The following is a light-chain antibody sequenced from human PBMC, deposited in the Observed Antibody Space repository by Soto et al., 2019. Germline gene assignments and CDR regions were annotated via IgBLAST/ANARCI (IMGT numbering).Light chain of an antibody. CDR1: SSDVGGYNY. V-gene: IGLV2-8*01. CDR2: EVT. Sequence: QSVLTQPPSASGSPGQSVTISCTGTSSDVGGYNYVSWYQQYPGRAPKLIIYEVTKRPSGVPDRFSGSKSGNPASLTVSGLQAEDEADYSCSSYAASNNFYFVFGGGTKVTVL. J-gene: IGLJ3*02. CDR3: SSYAASNNFYFV.